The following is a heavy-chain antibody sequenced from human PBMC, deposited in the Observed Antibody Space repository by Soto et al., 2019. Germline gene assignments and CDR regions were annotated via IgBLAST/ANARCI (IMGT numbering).Heavy chain of an antibody. CDR2: IYYSVST. J-gene: IGHJ4*02. V-gene: IGHV4-39*01. Sequence: ASETLSLTCTVSGGSISSSSFYWGWIRQPPGKGLEWIGTIYYSVSTYYNPSLQSRVTISVDTSKNQFSLKLSSVTAADTAVYYCARLYGSSLFDYWGQGTLVTVSS. D-gene: IGHD6-6*01. CDR1: GGSISSSSFY. CDR3: ARLYGSSLFDY.